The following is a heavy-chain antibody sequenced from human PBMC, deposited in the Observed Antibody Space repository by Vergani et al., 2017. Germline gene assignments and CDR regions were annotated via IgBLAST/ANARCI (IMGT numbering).Heavy chain of an antibody. D-gene: IGHD5-12*01. J-gene: IGHJ4*02. CDR1: GFTFSSYA. V-gene: IGHV3-23*01. Sequence: EVQLLESGGGLVQPGGSLRLSCAASGFTFSSYAMSWVRQAPGKGLEWVSVISGSGGSTYYADSVKGRFTISRDNSKNTLYLQRNSLRAEDTAVYYCAKDIVATIAFDYWGQGTLVTVSS. CDR3: AKDIVATIAFDY. CDR2: ISGSGGST.